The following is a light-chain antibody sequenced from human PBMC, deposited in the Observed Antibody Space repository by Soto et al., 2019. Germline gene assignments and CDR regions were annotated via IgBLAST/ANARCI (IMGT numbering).Light chain of an antibody. CDR1: SSNIGAGYD. CDR3: QPYDSSLSGYV. J-gene: IGLJ1*01. V-gene: IGLV1-40*01. Sequence: QSVLTQPPSVSGAPGQRVTISCTGSSSNIGAGYDVHWYQQLPGTAPKVLIYGNSNRPSGVPDRFSGSKSGTSASLAITGLQAEDEADYHCQPYDSSLSGYVFGTGTKSPS. CDR2: GNS.